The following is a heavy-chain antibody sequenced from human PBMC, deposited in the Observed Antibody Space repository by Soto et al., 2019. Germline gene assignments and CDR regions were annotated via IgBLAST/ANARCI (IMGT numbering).Heavy chain of an antibody. V-gene: IGHV3-23*01. D-gene: IGHD6-13*01. CDR3: AKDQGSSWYEIDY. CDR1: GFSFSTYA. Sequence: GGSLRLSCAASGFSFSTYAVTWVRQAPGKGLEWVSTISGSGGSTYYADSVKGRFTISRDNSKNTLYLQMNSLRAEDTAVYYCAKDQGSSWYEIDYWGQGTLVTVSS. J-gene: IGHJ4*02. CDR2: ISGSGGST.